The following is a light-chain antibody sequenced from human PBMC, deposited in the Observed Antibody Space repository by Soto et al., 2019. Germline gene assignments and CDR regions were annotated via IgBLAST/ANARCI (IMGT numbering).Light chain of an antibody. CDR3: CSYAGSSPWV. Sequence: QSVLTQPRSVSGSPGQSVAISCTGTTSDVGGYDYVSWYQQHPDKAPKLMIYDVTKRPSGVPDRFSGSKSGSTASLTISGLQAEDEADYYCCSYAGSSPWVFGGGTKVTVL. V-gene: IGLV2-11*01. CDR1: TSDVGGYDY. CDR2: DVT. J-gene: IGLJ3*02.